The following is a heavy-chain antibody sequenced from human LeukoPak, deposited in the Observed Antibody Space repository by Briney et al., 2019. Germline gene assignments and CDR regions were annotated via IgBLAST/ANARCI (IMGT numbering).Heavy chain of an antibody. CDR1: GGSFSGYY. CDR3: ARQFYYDSSGHNWFDP. D-gene: IGHD3-22*01. V-gene: IGHV4-34*12. J-gene: IGHJ5*02. CDR2: IIHSGST. Sequence: SETLSLTCADYGGSFSGYYWSWICQPPGKGLEWIGEIIHSGSTNYNPSLKSRVTVSVDTSKNQFSLNLNSMTAADTAVYYCARQFYYDSSGHNWFDPWGQGTLVTVSS.